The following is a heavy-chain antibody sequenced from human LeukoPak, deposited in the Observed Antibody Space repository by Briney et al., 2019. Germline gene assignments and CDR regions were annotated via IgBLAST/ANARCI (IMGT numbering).Heavy chain of an antibody. CDR2: ISSSSSYI. Sequence: GGSLRLSCAASGFTFSSYSMNWVRQAPGKGLEWVSSISSSSSYIYYADSVKGRFTISRDNAKNSLYLQMNSLRAEDTAVYYCARDDIVVVPAAASAKYFQHWGQGTLVTVSS. V-gene: IGHV3-21*01. CDR3: ARDDIVVVPAAASAKYFQH. CDR1: GFTFSSYS. J-gene: IGHJ1*01. D-gene: IGHD2-2*01.